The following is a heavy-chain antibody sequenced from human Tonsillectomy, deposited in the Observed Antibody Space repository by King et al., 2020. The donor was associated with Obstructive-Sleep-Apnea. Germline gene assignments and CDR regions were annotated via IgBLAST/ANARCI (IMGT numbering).Heavy chain of an antibody. CDR2: IKRDGSEK. V-gene: IGHV3-7*01. Sequence: VQLVESGGGLVQPGGSLRLSCAASGFTFSSYWMSWVRQAPGKGLEWVANIKRDGSEKYYVDSVKGRFTISRDNAKNSLYLQMNSLRAEDTAVYYCAGNPLGPYNRYFQHWGQGTLVTVSS. J-gene: IGHJ1*01. CDR3: AGNPLGPYNRYFQH. D-gene: IGHD1-1*01. CDR1: GFTFSSYW.